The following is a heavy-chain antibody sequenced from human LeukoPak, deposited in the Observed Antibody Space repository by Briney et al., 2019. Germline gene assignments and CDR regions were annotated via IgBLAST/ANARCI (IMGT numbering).Heavy chain of an antibody. Sequence: GGSLRLSCAAPGFTFSSYAMSWVRQAPGKGLEWVSAISGSGGSTYYADSVKGRFTISRDNSKNTLYLQMNSLRAEDTAVYYCAKGGRVVVITTSPPDYWGQGTLVTVSS. J-gene: IGHJ4*02. CDR1: GFTFSSYA. V-gene: IGHV3-23*01. CDR2: ISGSGGST. CDR3: AKGGRVVVITTSPPDY. D-gene: IGHD3-22*01.